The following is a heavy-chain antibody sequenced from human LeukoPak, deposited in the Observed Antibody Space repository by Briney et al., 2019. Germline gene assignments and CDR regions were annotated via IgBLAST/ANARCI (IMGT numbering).Heavy chain of an antibody. D-gene: IGHD3-3*01. Sequence: ASVKVSCKASGYTFTSYGISWVRQAPGQGLEWMGWISAYNGNTNYAQKLQGRVTMTTDTSTSTAYMELRSLRPDDTAVYYCARDSLRFLEWSDAFDIWGQGTMVTVSS. J-gene: IGHJ3*02. CDR2: ISAYNGNT. CDR3: ARDSLRFLEWSDAFDI. V-gene: IGHV1-18*01. CDR1: GYTFTSYG.